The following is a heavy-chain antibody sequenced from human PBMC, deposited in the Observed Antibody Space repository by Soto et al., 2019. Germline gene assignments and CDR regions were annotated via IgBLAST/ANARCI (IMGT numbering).Heavy chain of an antibody. CDR1: GFTISNSW. D-gene: IGHD1-26*01. Sequence: ELQLVDSGGGLVQHGGSLRLSCAASGFTISNSWMHWVRQVPGEGLMWVSRINIDGSSTWYADSVKGRFTVSRDNAKNTLYLQMISLTADDTAVYFCVRDLGGATTEWGQGTLVTVSS. CDR2: INIDGSST. J-gene: IGHJ4*02. CDR3: VRDLGGATTE. V-gene: IGHV3-74*01.